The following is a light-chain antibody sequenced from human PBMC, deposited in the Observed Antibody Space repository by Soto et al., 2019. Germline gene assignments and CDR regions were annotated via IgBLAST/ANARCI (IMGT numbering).Light chain of an antibody. V-gene: IGKV3-20*01. J-gene: IGKJ4*01. CDR3: QQYGSSPLT. CDR1: QSVGSSY. CDR2: GAS. Sequence: EIVLTQSPGTLSLSPGERATLSCRASQSVGSSYLAWYLQKPGQAPRLLIYGASDRATGIPDRFSGSGSGTDFTLTISRLEAEDFAVYYCQQYGSSPLTFGGGTKVDIK.